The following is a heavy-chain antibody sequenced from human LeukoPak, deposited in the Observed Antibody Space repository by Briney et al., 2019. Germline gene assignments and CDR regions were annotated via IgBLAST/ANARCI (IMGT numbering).Heavy chain of an antibody. CDR3: ARHGGRYYDSSGYYYYFDY. Sequence: SETLSLTCAVSGGSISNGGYSWSWIRQPPGKGLEWIGYIYYSGSTNYNPSLKSRVTISVDTSKNQFSLKLSSVTAADTAVYYCARHGGRYYDSSGYYYYFDYWGQGTLVTVSS. D-gene: IGHD3-22*01. CDR1: GGSISNGGYS. V-gene: IGHV4-30-4*07. CDR2: IYYSGST. J-gene: IGHJ4*02.